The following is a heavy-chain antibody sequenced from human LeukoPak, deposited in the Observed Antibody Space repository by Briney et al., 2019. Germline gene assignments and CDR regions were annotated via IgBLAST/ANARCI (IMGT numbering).Heavy chain of an antibody. V-gene: IGHV3-23*01. CDR3: ARGTYYDILTDYRRSILGLDY. CDR1: GFTFSNCA. D-gene: IGHD3-9*01. Sequence: GGSLRLSCAASGFTFSNCAMNWVRQAPGKGLEWVSAISDSGGRTYYADSVKGRFTISRDNSKNTLYLQMNSLRAEDTAVYYCARGTYYDILTDYRRSILGLDYWGQGTLVTVSS. CDR2: ISDSGGRT. J-gene: IGHJ4*02.